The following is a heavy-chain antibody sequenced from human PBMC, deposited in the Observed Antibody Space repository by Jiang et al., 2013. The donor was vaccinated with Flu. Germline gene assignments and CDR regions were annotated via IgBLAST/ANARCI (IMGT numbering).Heavy chain of an antibody. D-gene: IGHD3-10*01. CDR3: ARDRGVVRGVMNWFDP. CDR2: INAGNGNT. CDR1: GYTFTSYA. V-gene: IGHV1-3*01. Sequence: SGAEVKKPGASVKVSCKASGYTFTSYAMHWVRQAPGQRLEWMGWINAGNGNTKYSQKFQGRVTITRDTSASTAYMELSSLRSEDTAVYYCARDRGVVRGVMNWFDPWGQGTLVTVSS. J-gene: IGHJ5*02.